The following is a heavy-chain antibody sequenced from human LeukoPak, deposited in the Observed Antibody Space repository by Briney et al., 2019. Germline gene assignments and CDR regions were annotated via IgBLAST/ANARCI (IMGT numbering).Heavy chain of an antibody. CDR2: INHGGST. CDR1: GGSFSGYY. Sequence: SETLSLTCAVYGGSFSGYYWSWIRQPPGKGLEWIGEINHGGSTNYNPSLKSRVTISVDTSKNQFSLKLSSVTAADTAVYYCARRRTYYYDSSGYYVTFFDYWGRGTLVTVSS. D-gene: IGHD3-22*01. J-gene: IGHJ4*02. V-gene: IGHV4-34*01. CDR3: ARRRTYYYDSSGYYVTFFDY.